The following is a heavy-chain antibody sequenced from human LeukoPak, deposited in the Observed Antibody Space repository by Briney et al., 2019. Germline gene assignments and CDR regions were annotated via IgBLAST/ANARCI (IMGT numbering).Heavy chain of an antibody. CDR1: GFTFSSYA. CDR2: ISGSGGST. V-gene: IGHV3-23*01. Sequence: GGSLRLSCAASGFTFSSYAMSWVRQAPGKGLEWVSAISGSGGSTYYADSVKGRFTISRDNTKNTLYLQMNSLRAEDTAVYYCAKDISSSSWYSIPNWFDPWGQGTLVTVSS. D-gene: IGHD6-13*01. CDR3: AKDISSSSWYSIPNWFDP. J-gene: IGHJ5*02.